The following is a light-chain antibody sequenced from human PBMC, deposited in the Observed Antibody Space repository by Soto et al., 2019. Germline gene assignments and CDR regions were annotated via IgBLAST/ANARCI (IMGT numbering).Light chain of an antibody. J-gene: IGLJ1*01. V-gene: IGLV2-8*01. Sequence: QSALTQPLSASGSPGQSVTISCAGTINDVGGYNYVSWYQQHPGKVPQLMIYQVTKRPSGVPDRFSASKSDTTASLTISGLQAEDEGDYYCMSYAGGNRFVFGTGTKLTVL. CDR1: INDVGGYNY. CDR3: MSYAGGNRFV. CDR2: QVT.